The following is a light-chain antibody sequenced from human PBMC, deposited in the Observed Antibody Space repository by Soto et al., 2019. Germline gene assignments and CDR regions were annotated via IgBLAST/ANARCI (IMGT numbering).Light chain of an antibody. Sequence: ETVLTQSPGTLSLSPGDRGTLSCRASQSVSSSYLAWYQQKPGQAPRLLIYGASNRATGIPDRFSGSGSGTDFTLTISRLEPEDFAVYYCQQYGSSGTFGQGTKVDIK. CDR2: GAS. J-gene: IGKJ1*01. CDR3: QQYGSSGT. V-gene: IGKV3-20*01. CDR1: QSVSSSY.